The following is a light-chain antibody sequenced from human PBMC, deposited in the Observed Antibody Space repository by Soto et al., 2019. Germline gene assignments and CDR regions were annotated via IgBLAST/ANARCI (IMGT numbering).Light chain of an antibody. J-gene: IGLJ3*02. V-gene: IGLV2-23*02. CDR2: EVT. CDR1: SSDVGSRNL. CDR3: CSYAGSYTWV. Sequence: QSALTQPASVSGSPGQSITISCTGTSSDVGSRNLVSWYQQHPGKAPKLIIYEVTKWPSGVSNHFSGSKSGNTAFLTIFGLQAEDEADYYCCSYAGSYTWVFGGGTKLTVL.